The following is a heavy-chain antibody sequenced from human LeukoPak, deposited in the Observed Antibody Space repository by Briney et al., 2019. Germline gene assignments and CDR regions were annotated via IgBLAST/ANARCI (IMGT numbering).Heavy chain of an antibody. J-gene: IGHJ4*02. V-gene: IGHV3-21*01. CDR3: ARDSTSYYEFWRGYCFDY. Sequence: AGSMRLSCAASAFTVASYSMNWDRHAPGKGREWVSSTSTIRSYIYHTDSVKGRFTTSRDNAKSSLYLQMNGVRDEDTAVYYCARDSTSYYEFWRGYCFDYWGQGTLVTVSS. CDR1: AFTVASYS. CDR2: TSTIRSYI. D-gene: IGHD3-3*01.